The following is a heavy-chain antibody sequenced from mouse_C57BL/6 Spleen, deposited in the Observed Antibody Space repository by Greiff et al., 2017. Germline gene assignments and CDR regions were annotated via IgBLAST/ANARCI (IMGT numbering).Heavy chain of an antibody. CDR1: GYTFTDYE. D-gene: IGHD2-4*01. J-gene: IGHJ4*01. V-gene: IGHV1-15*01. Sequence: QVQLQQSGAELVRPGASVTLSCKASGYTFTDYEMHWVKQTPVHGLEWIGAIDTETGGTAYNQKFKGKAILTADKSSSTAYMELRSLTSEDSAVYYCTTISSRDYVPMDYWGQGTSVTVSS. CDR3: TTISSRDYVPMDY. CDR2: IDTETGGT.